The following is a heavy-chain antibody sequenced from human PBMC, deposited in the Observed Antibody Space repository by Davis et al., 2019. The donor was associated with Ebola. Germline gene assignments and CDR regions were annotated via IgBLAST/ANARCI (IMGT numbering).Heavy chain of an antibody. D-gene: IGHD3-16*01. CDR2: IKQDGSEK. J-gene: IGHJ6*02. V-gene: IGHV3-7*01. CDR1: GFTFSSYW. CDR3: ARHYVYDYYMGLDV. Sequence: GGSLRLSCAASGFTFSSYWMSWVRQAPGKGLEWVANIKQDGSEKYYVDSVKGRFTISRDNAKNSLYLQMNSLRAEDTAVYYCARHYVYDYYMGLDVWGQGTTVTVSS.